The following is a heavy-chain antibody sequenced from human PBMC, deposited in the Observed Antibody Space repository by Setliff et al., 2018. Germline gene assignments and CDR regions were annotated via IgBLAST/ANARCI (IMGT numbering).Heavy chain of an antibody. V-gene: IGHV4-61*09. CDR3: ARLHIVVVVAARKDSGPFDY. D-gene: IGHD2-15*01. Sequence: SETLSLTCTVSDDSISSRTYYWSWIRQPAGKGLEWIGHIYTSWSTVYNPSLQSRVTISVDTSKNQFSLSLSSVTAADTAVYYCARLHIVVVVAARKDSGPFDYWGQGTRVTVSS. J-gene: IGHJ4*02. CDR2: IYTSWST. CDR1: DDSISSRTYY.